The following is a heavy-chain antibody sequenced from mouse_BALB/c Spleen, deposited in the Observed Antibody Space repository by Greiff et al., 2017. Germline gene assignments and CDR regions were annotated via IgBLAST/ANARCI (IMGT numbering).Heavy chain of an antibody. CDR1: GFTFSSFG. CDR3: ARSGLGQGYWYFDV. D-gene: IGHD3-3*01. V-gene: IGHV5-17*02. Sequence: DVMLVESGGGLVQPGGSRKLSCAASGFTFSSFGMHWVRQAPEKGLEWVAYISSGSSTIYYADTVKGRFTISRDNPKNTLFLQMTSLRSEDTAMYYCARSGLGQGYWYFDVWGAGTTVTVSS. CDR2: ISSGSSTI. J-gene: IGHJ1*01.